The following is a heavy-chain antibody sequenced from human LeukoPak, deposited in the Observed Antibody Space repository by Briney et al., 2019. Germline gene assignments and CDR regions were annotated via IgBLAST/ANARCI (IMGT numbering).Heavy chain of an antibody. V-gene: IGHV3-48*03. CDR3: ARVRSGSYYIDAFDM. D-gene: IGHD1-26*01. Sequence: GGSLRLSCAASGFTFSSYEMNWVRQPPGKGLEWVSYISSSGSIIYYADSVKGRFTISRDNAKNSLFLQMNSLRAEDTAVYYCARVRSGSYYIDAFDMWGQGTMVTVSS. CDR1: GFTFSSYE. CDR2: ISSSGSII. J-gene: IGHJ3*02.